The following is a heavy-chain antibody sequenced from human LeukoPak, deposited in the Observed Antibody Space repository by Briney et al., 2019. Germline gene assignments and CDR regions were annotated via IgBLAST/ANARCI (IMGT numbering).Heavy chain of an antibody. D-gene: IGHD3-9*01. CDR2: ISYSGST. J-gene: IGHJ4*02. Sequence: KPSETLSLTCTVSGGSISSYYWSWIRQPPGKGLEWIGYISYSGSTNYNPSLKSRVTISVDTSKNQFSLKLSSVTAADTAVYYCARGPHGRIYDILTGFDYWGQGTLVTVSS. CDR1: GGSISSYY. CDR3: ARGPHGRIYDILTGFDY. V-gene: IGHV4-59*01.